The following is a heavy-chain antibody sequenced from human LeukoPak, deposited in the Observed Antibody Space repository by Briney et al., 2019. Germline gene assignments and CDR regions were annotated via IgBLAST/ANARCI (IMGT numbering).Heavy chain of an antibody. J-gene: IGHJ4*02. CDR1: GFTFSSYG. V-gene: IGHV3-30*02. CDR2: IRYDGSNK. D-gene: IGHD6-13*01. Sequence: PAGSLRLSCAASGFTFSSYGMHWVRQAPGKGLEWVAFIRYDGSNKYYADSVKGRFTISRDNSKNTLYLQMNSLRAEDTAVYYCAKDGEGQQLAFDYWGQGTLVTVSS. CDR3: AKDGEGQQLAFDY.